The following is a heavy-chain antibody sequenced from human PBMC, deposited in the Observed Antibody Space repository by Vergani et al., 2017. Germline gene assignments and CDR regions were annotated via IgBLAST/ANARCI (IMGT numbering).Heavy chain of an antibody. D-gene: IGHD6-13*01. V-gene: IGHV3-9*01. CDR2: ISWNSGSI. Sequence: EVQLVESGGGLVQPGRSLRLSCAASGFTFDDYAMHWVRQAPGKGLEWVSGISWNSGSIGYADSVKGRFTISRDNAKNSLYLQMNSLRAEDTALYYCAKDEGGIAALPSYFDYWGQGTLVTVSS. CDR3: AKDEGGIAALPSYFDY. CDR1: GFTFDDYA. J-gene: IGHJ4*02.